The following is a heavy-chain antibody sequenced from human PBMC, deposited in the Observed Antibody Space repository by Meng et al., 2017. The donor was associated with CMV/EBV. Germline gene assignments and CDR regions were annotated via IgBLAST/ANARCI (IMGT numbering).Heavy chain of an antibody. Sequence: GESLKISCAASGFTFSSYAMHWVRQAPGKGLEWVAVISYDGSNKYYADSVKGRFTISRDNSKNTLYLQMNSLRAEDTAVYYCARALRPIDGAPYGMDVWGQGTTVTVSS. V-gene: IGHV3-30*04. CDR3: ARALRPIDGAPYGMDV. CDR1: GFTFSSYA. CDR2: ISYDGSNK. D-gene: IGHD3-16*01. J-gene: IGHJ6*02.